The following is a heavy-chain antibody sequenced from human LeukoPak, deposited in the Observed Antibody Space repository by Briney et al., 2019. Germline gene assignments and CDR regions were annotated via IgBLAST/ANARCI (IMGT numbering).Heavy chain of an antibody. Sequence: PGGSLRLSCAASGFTFSSYGMHWVRQAPGKGLEWVAVISYDGSNKYYADSVKGRFTISRDNSKNTLYLQMNSLRAEDTAVYYCAKDWSDYGDLQGFDYWGQGTLVTVSS. CDR2: ISYDGSNK. V-gene: IGHV3-30*18. D-gene: IGHD4-17*01. J-gene: IGHJ4*02. CDR1: GFTFSSYG. CDR3: AKDWSDYGDLQGFDY.